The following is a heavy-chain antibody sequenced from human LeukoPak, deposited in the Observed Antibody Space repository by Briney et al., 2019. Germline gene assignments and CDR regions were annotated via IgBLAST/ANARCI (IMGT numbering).Heavy chain of an antibody. CDR2: ISYSGST. Sequence: SETLSLTCTVSGVSISSYYWSWMRQPPGKGLEWIGYISYSGSTIYNPSLKSRVTISVDKSKNQFSLKLSSVTAADTAVYYCARDRGAGYMSDYYYYMDVWGKGTTVTVSS. CDR1: GVSISSYY. CDR3: ARDRGAGYMSDYYYYMDV. J-gene: IGHJ6*03. V-gene: IGHV4-59*12. D-gene: IGHD3-10*01.